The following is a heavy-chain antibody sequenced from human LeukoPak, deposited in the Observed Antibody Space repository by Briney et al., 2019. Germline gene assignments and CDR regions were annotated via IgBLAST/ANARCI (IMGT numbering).Heavy chain of an antibody. CDR1: GGSFSGYY. J-gene: IGHJ1*01. D-gene: IGHD6-19*01. Sequence: SETLSLTCAVYGGSFSGYYWRWIRQPPGKGLEWIGEINHSGSTNYNPSLKSRVTISVDTSKNQFSLKLSSVTAADTAVYYCARGHSGWFAEYFQHWGHGTLVTVSS. V-gene: IGHV4-34*01. CDR3: ARGHSGWFAEYFQH. CDR2: INHSGST.